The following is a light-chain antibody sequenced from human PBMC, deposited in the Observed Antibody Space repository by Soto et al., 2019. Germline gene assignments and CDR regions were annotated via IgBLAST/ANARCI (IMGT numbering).Light chain of an antibody. CDR1: QSVSSN. V-gene: IGKV3-15*01. CDR2: GAS. Sequence: EIVMTQSPATLSASPGERATLSCRASQSVSSNLAWYQQKPGQAPRLFIYGASTRATGIPARFSGSGSGTEFTLTISSLQSEDFAVYYCQQYNNWPQTFGQGTKVEIK. J-gene: IGKJ1*01. CDR3: QQYNNWPQT.